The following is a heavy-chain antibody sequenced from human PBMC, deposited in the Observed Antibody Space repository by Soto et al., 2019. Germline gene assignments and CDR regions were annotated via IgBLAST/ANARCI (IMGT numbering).Heavy chain of an antibody. CDR2: ISYDGSNK. J-gene: IGHJ4*02. CDR3: AKDLSWIQRYFDY. V-gene: IGHV3-30*18. D-gene: IGHD5-18*01. CDR1: GFTFSSYG. Sequence: QVQLVESGGGVVQPGRSLRLSCAASGFTFSSYGMHWVRQAPGKGLEWVAVISYDGSNKYYADSVKGRFTISRDNSKNTLYLQMNSLRAEDTAVYYCAKDLSWIQRYFDYWGQGTLVTVSS.